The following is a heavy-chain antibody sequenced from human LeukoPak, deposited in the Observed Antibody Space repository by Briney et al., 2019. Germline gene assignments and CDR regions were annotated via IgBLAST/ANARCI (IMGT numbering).Heavy chain of an antibody. CDR1: GGSISSGGYS. Sequence: SETLSLTCAVSGGSISSGGYSWSWIRQPPGKGLEWIGYIYHSRSTYYNPSLKSRVTISVDRSKNQFSLKLSSVTAADTAVYYCARWSRVKFDYWGQGTLVTVSS. CDR3: ARWSRVKFDY. D-gene: IGHD4-11*01. J-gene: IGHJ4*02. CDR2: IYHSRST. V-gene: IGHV4-30-2*01.